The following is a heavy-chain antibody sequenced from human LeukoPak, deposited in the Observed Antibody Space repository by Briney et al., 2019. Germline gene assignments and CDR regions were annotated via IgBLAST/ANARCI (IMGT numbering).Heavy chain of an antibody. Sequence: SETLSLTCTVSGGSISSGSYYWSWIRQPAGKGLEWIGRIYTSGSTNYNPSLKSRVTISVDTSKNQSSLKLSSVTAADTAVYYCAATLAAEDWFDPWGQGTLVTVSS. D-gene: IGHD6-25*01. CDR1: GGSISSGSYY. V-gene: IGHV4-61*02. CDR2: IYTSGST. J-gene: IGHJ5*02. CDR3: AATLAAEDWFDP.